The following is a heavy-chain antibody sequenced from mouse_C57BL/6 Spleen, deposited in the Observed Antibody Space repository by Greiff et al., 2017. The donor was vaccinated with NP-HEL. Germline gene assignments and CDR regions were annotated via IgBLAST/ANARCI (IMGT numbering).Heavy chain of an antibody. CDR2: IDPEDGDT. CDR1: GFNIKDYY. D-gene: IGHD1-1*01. V-gene: IGHV14-1*01. J-gene: IGHJ1*03. CDR3: TTLGIHYYGSSYEYFDV. Sequence: EVKLMESGAELVRPGASVKLSCTASGFNIKDYYMHWVKQRPEQGLEWIGRIDPEDGDTEYAPKFQGKATMTADTSSNTAYLQLSSLTSEDTAVYYCTTLGIHYYGSSYEYFDVWGTGTTVTVSS.